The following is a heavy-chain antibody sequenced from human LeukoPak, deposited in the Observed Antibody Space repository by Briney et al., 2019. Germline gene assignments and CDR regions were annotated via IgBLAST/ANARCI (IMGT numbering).Heavy chain of an antibody. Sequence: GASVSVSCKASGYTFTNYYIHWVLQAPGQGREWMGIIDPTGGTTSSAQKFQDRLTMTRDTSTSTVYMELSSLRSGDTALYYCASRIEQAFDIWGQGTMVTVSS. J-gene: IGHJ3*02. CDR3: ASRIEQAFDI. D-gene: IGHD1-14*01. CDR2: IDPTGGTT. CDR1: GYTFTNYY. V-gene: IGHV1-46*01.